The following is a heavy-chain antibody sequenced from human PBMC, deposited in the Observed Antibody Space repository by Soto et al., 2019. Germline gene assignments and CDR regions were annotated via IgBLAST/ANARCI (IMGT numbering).Heavy chain of an antibody. V-gene: IGHV3-30*18. CDR1: GFTFSSYG. CDR2: ISYDGSNK. J-gene: IGHJ6*02. D-gene: IGHD4-4*01. Sequence: GGSLRLSCAASGFTFSSYGMHWVRQAPGKGLEWVAVISYDGSNKYYADSVKGRFTISRDNSKNTLYLQMNSLRAEDTAVYYCAKPLSNYHYYYYYGMDVWGQGTTVTVSS. CDR3: AKPLSNYHYYYYYGMDV.